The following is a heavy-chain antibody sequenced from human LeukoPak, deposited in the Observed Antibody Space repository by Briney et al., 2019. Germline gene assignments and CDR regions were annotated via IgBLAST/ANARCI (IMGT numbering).Heavy chain of an antibody. D-gene: IGHD2-21*02. CDR3: ARRLAYCGGDCYSRFDY. J-gene: IGHJ4*02. CDR1: GGSISNYY. CDR2: INHSGST. Sequence: PSETLSLTCTVSGGSISNYYWSWIRQPPGKGLEWIGEINHSGSTNYNPSLKSRVTISVDTSKNQFSLKLSSVTAADTAVYYCARRLAYCGGDCYSRFDYWGQGTLVTVSS. V-gene: IGHV4-34*01.